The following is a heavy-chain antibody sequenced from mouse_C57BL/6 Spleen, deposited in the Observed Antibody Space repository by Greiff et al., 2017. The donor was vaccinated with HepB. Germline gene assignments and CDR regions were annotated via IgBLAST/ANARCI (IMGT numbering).Heavy chain of an antibody. V-gene: IGHV14-1*01. J-gene: IGHJ3*01. CDR2: IDPEDGDT. CDR3: TTDGSSSCFAY. Sequence: VQLQQSGAELVRPGASVKLSCTASGFNIKDYYMHWVKQRPEQGLEWIGRIDPEDGDTEYAPKFQGKATMTADTSSNTAYLQLSSLTSEDTAVYYCTTDGSSSCFAYWGQGTLFTVSA. D-gene: IGHD1-1*01. CDR1: GFNIKDYY.